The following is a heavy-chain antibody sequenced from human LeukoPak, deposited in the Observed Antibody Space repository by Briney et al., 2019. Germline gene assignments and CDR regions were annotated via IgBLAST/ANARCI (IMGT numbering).Heavy chain of an antibody. V-gene: IGHV3-30*03. D-gene: IGHD2-2*01. CDR3: AREACSSTSCPHYYYYGMDV. J-gene: IGHJ6*02. CDR1: GFTFSSYG. Sequence: GGSLRLSCAASGFTFSSYGMHWVRQAPGKGLEWVAVIPYDGSNKYYADSVKGRFTISRDNSKNTLYLQMNSLRAEDTAVYYCAREACSSTSCPHYYYYGMDVWGQGTTVTVSS. CDR2: IPYDGSNK.